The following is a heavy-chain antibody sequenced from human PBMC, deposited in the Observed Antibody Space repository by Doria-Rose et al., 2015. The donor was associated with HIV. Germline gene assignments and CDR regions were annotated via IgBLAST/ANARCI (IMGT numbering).Heavy chain of an antibody. D-gene: IGHD6-13*01. V-gene: IGHV2-26*01. CDR2: IFPDDER. CDR3: ARIKSSRWYHKYYFDF. CDR1: GVSLSSPGMG. Sequence: QVTLKESGPVLVKPTETLTLTCTVSGVSLSSPGMGVSWIRQPPGKALEWLANIFPDDERSYKTSLKSRLTISRGTSKSQLVLTMTDMDPVDTATYYCARIKSSRWYHKYYFDFWGQGTLVIVSA. J-gene: IGHJ4*02.